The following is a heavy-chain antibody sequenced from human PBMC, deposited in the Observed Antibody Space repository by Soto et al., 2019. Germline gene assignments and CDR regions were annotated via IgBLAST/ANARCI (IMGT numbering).Heavy chain of an antibody. CDR1: GFSLTSPGMC. Sequence: SRPTLVNPTETLTLTCTFSGFSLTSPGMCVLWIRPPPGKALEWLALIERGEDDKYYSTSLKTRLTISKDTRKNQVVLTMANMDPADTGTYYCARSIRGPRRFNGMDVLGQGTTVTVSS. V-gene: IGHV2-70*13. D-gene: IGHD1-20*01. J-gene: IGHJ6*02. CDR2: IERGEDDK. CDR3: ARSIRGPRRFNGMDV.